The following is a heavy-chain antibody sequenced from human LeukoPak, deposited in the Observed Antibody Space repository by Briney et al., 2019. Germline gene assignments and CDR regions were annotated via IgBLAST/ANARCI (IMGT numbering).Heavy chain of an antibody. Sequence: GASVKVSCKASGYTSTGYYMHWVRQAPGQGLEWMGWINPNSGGTNYAQKFQGRVTMTRDTSISTAYMELSRLRSDDTAVYYCARVSGSGYGDDYGDYPDAFDIWGQGTMVTVSS. CDR2: INPNSGGT. V-gene: IGHV1-2*02. CDR3: ARVSGSGYGDDYGDYPDAFDI. CDR1: GYTSTGYY. D-gene: IGHD4-17*01. J-gene: IGHJ3*02.